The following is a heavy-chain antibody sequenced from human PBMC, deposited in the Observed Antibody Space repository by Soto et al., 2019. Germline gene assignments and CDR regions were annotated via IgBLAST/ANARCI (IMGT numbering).Heavy chain of an antibody. CDR2: INPSGGST. CDR1: GYTFTSYY. Sequence: QVQLVQSGAEVKKPGASVKVACKASGYTFTSYYMHWVRQAPGQGLEWMGIINPSGGSTSYAQKFQGRVTMTRDASTSTVYMELSSLRSEDTAVYYCARARVVVVAAMNWFDPWGQRTLVTVSS. CDR3: ARARVVVVAAMNWFDP. J-gene: IGHJ5*02. V-gene: IGHV1-46*01. D-gene: IGHD2-15*01.